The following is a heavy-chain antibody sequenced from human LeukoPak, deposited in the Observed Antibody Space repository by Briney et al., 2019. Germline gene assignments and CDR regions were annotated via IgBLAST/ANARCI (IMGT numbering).Heavy chain of an antibody. CDR1: GYRFTSYD. J-gene: IGHJ4*02. D-gene: IGHD6-6*01. CDR3: AREGPLFVLDY. CDR2: MTPSSGSA. V-gene: IGHV1-8*01. Sequence: ASVKVSCKPSGYRFTSYDISWARQATGQGLQWMGRMTPSSGSAEYAQRFQGRVTLTRDTASGTAYLELRSLSADDTAIYYCAREGPLFVLDYWGQGTRVAVSS.